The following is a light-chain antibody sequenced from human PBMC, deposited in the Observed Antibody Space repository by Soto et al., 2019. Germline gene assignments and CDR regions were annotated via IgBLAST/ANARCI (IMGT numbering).Light chain of an antibody. Sequence: EIVMTQSPATLSVSPGERATLSCRASQSVSSNLAWYQQKPGQAPRLLIYGASTRATGLPARFSGSGSGTEFTLTISSLQSEDFADYYCQQYNNWHPMAFGQGTKVEIK. CDR3: QQYNNWHPMA. CDR1: QSVSSN. CDR2: GAS. V-gene: IGKV3-15*01. J-gene: IGKJ1*01.